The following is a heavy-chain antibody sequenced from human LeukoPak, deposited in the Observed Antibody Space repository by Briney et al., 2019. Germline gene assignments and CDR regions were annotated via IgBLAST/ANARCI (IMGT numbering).Heavy chain of an antibody. CDR1: GGSFSGYY. Sequence: SETLSLTCAVYGGSFSGYYWSWIRQPPGKGLEWTGEINHSGSTNYNPSLKSRVTISVDTSKNQFSLKLSSVTAADTAVYYCASRTGTNWFDPWGQGTLVTVSS. J-gene: IGHJ5*02. V-gene: IGHV4-34*01. D-gene: IGHD1-7*01. CDR2: INHSGST. CDR3: ASRTGTNWFDP.